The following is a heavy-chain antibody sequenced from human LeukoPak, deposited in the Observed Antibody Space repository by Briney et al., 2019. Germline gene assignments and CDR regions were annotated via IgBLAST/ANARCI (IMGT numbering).Heavy chain of an antibody. Sequence: SETLSLTCTVSGGSISSSSYYWGWIRQPPGKGLEWIGSIYYSGSTYYSPSLKSRVTISVDTSKNQFSLKLSSVAAADTAVYYCARDLEDDYGDQKSLGYFDYWGQGTLVTVSS. D-gene: IGHD4-17*01. J-gene: IGHJ4*02. V-gene: IGHV4-39*07. CDR1: GGSISSSSYY. CDR2: IYYSGST. CDR3: ARDLEDDYGDQKSLGYFDY.